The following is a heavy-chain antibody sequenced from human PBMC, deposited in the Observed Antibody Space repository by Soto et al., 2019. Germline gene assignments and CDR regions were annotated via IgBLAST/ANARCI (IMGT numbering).Heavy chain of an antibody. CDR1: GFTFSSYG. D-gene: IGHD6-13*01. CDR2: ISYDGSNK. Sequence: QVQLVESGGGVVQPGRSLRLSCAASGFTFSSYGMHWVRQAPGKGLEWVAVISYDGSNKYYADSVKGRFTISRDNSKNTLYLQMNSLRAEDTAVYYCAKDRAAAGRGDFDYWGQGTLVTVSP. CDR3: AKDRAAAGRGDFDY. V-gene: IGHV3-30*18. J-gene: IGHJ4*02.